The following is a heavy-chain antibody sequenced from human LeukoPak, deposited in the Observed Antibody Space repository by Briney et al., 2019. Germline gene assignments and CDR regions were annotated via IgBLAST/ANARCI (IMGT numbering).Heavy chain of an antibody. V-gene: IGHV4-38-2*02. D-gene: IGHD3-22*01. CDR3: ARVRGPMMVVGIIDY. CDR1: GYSISSGYY. J-gene: IGHJ4*02. CDR2: IYHSGST. Sequence: PSETLSLTCTVSGYSISSGYYWGWIRQPPGKGLEWIGSIYHSGSTYYNPSLKSRVTISVDTSKNQFSLKLSSVTAADTAVYYCARVRGPMMVVGIIDYWGQGTLVTVSS.